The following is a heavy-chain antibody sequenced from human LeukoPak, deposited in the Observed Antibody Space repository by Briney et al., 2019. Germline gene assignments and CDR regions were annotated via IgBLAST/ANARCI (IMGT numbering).Heavy chain of an antibody. J-gene: IGHJ4*02. CDR3: ARESSGYFY. CDR1: GFTFSTYS. D-gene: IGHD3-22*01. V-gene: IGHV3-21*01. Sequence: PGGSLRLSCAASGFTFSTYSMNWVRQAPGMGLEWVSSISSGSSFIYYADSVKGRFTISRDNAKNSLFLQMNSLRAEDTAVYYCARESSGYFYWGQGTLVTVSS. CDR2: ISSGSSFI.